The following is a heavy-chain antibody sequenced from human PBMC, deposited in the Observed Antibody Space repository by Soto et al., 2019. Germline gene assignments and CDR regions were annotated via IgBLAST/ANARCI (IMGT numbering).Heavy chain of an antibody. CDR3: ARRECSGGTCYFAP. J-gene: IGHJ5*02. CDR1: DDSISSSNYY. CDR2: IHYTGST. Sequence: QLQLQESGPGLVKPSETLSLTCSVSDDSISSSNYYRAWIHQPPGKGLEWIGSIHYTGSTYYNPSLKSRVTISVDTSKNQFSLKLTSVSAADTAVYYCARRECSGGTCYFAPWGQGTLVTVSS. V-gene: IGHV4-39*01. D-gene: IGHD2-15*01.